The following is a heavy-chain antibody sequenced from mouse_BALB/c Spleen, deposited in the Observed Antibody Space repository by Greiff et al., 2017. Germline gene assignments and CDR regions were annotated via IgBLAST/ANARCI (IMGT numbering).Heavy chain of an antibody. Sequence: DVMLVESGGGLVKPGGSLKLSCAASGFTFSSYAMSWVRQTPEKRLEWVASISSGGSTYYPDSVKGRFTIARDNARKILYLQMSSLRSEDTDMYYCAREGYYVAMDDWGQGTSVTVSS. CDR3: AREGYYVAMDD. V-gene: IGHV5-6-5*01. CDR2: ISSGGST. J-gene: IGHJ4*01. D-gene: IGHD2-3*01. CDR1: GFTFSSYA.